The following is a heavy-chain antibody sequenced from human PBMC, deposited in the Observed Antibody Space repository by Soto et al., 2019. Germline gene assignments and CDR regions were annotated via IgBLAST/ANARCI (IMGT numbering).Heavy chain of an antibody. CDR1: GGSFSGYY. Sequence: SETLSLTCAVYGGSFSGYYWSWIRQPPGKGLEWIGEINHSGSTNYNPSLKSRVTISVDTSKNQFSLKLSSVTAANTAVYYCARGRSGSEYCSGGSCYRRVGPYYYYYYGMDVWGQGTTVTVSS. J-gene: IGHJ6*02. V-gene: IGHV4-34*01. CDR2: INHSGST. CDR3: ARGRSGSEYCSGGSCYRRVGPYYYYYYGMDV. D-gene: IGHD2-15*01.